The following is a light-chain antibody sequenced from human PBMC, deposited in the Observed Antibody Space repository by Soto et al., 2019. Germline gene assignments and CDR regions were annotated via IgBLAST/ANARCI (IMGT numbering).Light chain of an antibody. CDR3: SSYMSTSSLV. CDR1: SSDVGDYKY. Sequence: QSALTQPASVSGSPGQSITISCTGTSSDVGDYKYVSWYQQLPGKAPKLIIFEVSNRPSGVSYRFSGSKSDNTASLTISGLQPEDEADYYCSSYMSTSSLVFGGGTNLTVL. J-gene: IGLJ2*01. V-gene: IGLV2-14*01. CDR2: EVS.